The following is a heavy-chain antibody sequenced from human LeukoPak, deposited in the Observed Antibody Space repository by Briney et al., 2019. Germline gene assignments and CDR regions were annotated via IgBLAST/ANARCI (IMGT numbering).Heavy chain of an antibody. CDR3: ARDGLYKWELLPNDY. CDR1: GYTFTGYY. J-gene: IGHJ4*02. Sequence: ASVKVSCKASGYTFTGYYMHRVRQVPGQGLEWMGWINPNSGGTNYAQKFQGRVTMTTDTSTSTAYMELRSLRSDDTAVYYCARDGLYKWELLPNDYWGQGTLVTVSS. V-gene: IGHV1-2*02. D-gene: IGHD1-26*01. CDR2: INPNSGGT.